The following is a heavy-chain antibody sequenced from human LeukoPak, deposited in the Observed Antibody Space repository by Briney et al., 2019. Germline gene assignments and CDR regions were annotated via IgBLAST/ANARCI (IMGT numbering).Heavy chain of an antibody. J-gene: IGHJ3*02. CDR2: IFYSGST. CDR3: ARVPTDDAFDI. CDR1: GGSISSGGYY. Sequence: SETLSLTSTVSGGSISSGGYYWNWIRQHPGKGLEWIGYIFYSGSTYYNPSLKSRVTISVDTSKNQFSLKLSSVTAADTAVYFCARVPTDDAFDIWGQGTMVTVSS. V-gene: IGHV4-31*03.